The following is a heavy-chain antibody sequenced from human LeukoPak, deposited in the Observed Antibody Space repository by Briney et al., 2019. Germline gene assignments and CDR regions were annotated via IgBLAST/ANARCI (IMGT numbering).Heavy chain of an antibody. J-gene: IGHJ4*02. Sequence: GGSLRPSCAASGFTFSTFAMIWVRQPPGKGLEWVSSIFPSGGEIHYADSVRGRFTISRDNSKNTLYLQMNSLRAEDTAVYYCARGPYSSSSEFAAAPDWGQGTLVTVSS. D-gene: IGHD6-13*01. V-gene: IGHV3-23*01. CDR3: ARGPYSSSSEFAAAPD. CDR1: GFTFSTFA. CDR2: IFPSGGEI.